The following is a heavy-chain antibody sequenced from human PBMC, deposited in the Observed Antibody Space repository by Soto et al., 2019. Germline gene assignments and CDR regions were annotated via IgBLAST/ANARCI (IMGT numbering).Heavy chain of an antibody. V-gene: IGHV3-33*01. CDR3: ARRVNYFDY. Sequence: GGSLRLSCGASGFTFSSYGMHWVRQAPGKGLEWVALIWYDGSNKYYADSVKGRFTISRDNSKNTLYLQMNSLSPEDTAVYYCARRVNYFDYWGQGTLVTVSS. J-gene: IGHJ4*02. CDR1: GFTFSSYG. CDR2: IWYDGSNK.